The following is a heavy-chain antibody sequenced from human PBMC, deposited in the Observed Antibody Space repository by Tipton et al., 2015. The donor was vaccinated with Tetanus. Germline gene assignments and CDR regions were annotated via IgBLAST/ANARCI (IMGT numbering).Heavy chain of an antibody. J-gene: IGHJ4*02. CDR1: GYTFTSYG. CDR3: ARVISILELREASSFDY. Sequence: QVQLVQSGAEVKKPGASVKVSCKASGYTFTSYGISWVRQATGQGLEWMGWISAYNGNTNYAQKLQGRVTMTTDTSTSTAYMELRSLRSDDTAVYYCARVISILELREASSFDYWGQGTLVTVSS. CDR2: ISAYNGNT. D-gene: IGHD1-7*01. V-gene: IGHV1-18*01.